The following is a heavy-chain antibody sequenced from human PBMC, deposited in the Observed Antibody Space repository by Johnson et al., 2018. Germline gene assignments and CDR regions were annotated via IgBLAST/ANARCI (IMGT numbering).Heavy chain of an antibody. CDR2: SRRAGPI. J-gene: IGHJ1*01. CDR1: GFTLSDYY. D-gene: IGHD2-21*02. CDR3: AASGGDRFTRYGANAQKALYLKMNSLGDADTAVDFGAAWGGDSRDLEH. V-gene: IGHV3-11*01. Sequence: QVQLVQSGGALVEPGGSLRLSCAASGFTLSDYYLSWIRQAPGKGLDWVSYSRRAGPIYYGDSVRGRFTISRANAKNSLYLQMNNLRPEGPAVCFCAASGGDRFTRYGANAQKALYLKMNSLGDADTAVDFGAAWGGDSRDLEHWGQGTLVTVSS.